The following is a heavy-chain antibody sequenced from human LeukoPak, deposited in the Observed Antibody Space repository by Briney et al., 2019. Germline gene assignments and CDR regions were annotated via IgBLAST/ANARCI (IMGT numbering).Heavy chain of an antibody. CDR3: ARSHYDFWSGHLFDY. Sequence: PSETLSLTCTVSGGSISSYYWSWIRQPPGKGLEWIGYIYYSGSTNYNPSLKSRVTISVDTSKNQFSLKLSSVTAADTAVYYCARSHYDFWSGHLFDYWGQGTLVTVSS. CDR2: IYYSGST. J-gene: IGHJ4*02. D-gene: IGHD3-3*01. V-gene: IGHV4-59*01. CDR1: GGSISSYY.